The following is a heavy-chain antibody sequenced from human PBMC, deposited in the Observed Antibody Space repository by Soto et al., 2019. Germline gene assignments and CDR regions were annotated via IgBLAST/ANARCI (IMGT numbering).Heavy chain of an antibody. CDR2: ISSSGSTI. CDR1: GFTFSSYE. J-gene: IGHJ4*02. CDR3: ARGGGIIAARYFDY. V-gene: IGHV3-48*03. D-gene: IGHD6-6*01. Sequence: GGSLRLSCAASGFTFSSYEMNWVRQAPGKGLEWVSYISSSGSTIYYADSVKGRFTISRDNAKNSLYLQMNSLRAEDTAVYYCARGGGIIAARYFDYWGQGTLVTVSS.